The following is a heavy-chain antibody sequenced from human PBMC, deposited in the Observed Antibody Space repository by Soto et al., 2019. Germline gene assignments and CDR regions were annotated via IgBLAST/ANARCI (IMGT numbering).Heavy chain of an antibody. CDR1: GFTFSDYY. J-gene: IGHJ4*02. CDR3: ARYYYYDSSGYDY. V-gene: IGHV3-11*01. CDR2: ISSSGSTI. D-gene: IGHD3-22*01. Sequence: PGWSLRLSCAASGFTFSDYYMSWIRQAPGKGLEWVSYISSSGSTIYYADSVKGRFTISRDNAKNSLYLQMNSLRAEDTAVYYCARYYYYDSSGYDYWGQGTLVTVSS.